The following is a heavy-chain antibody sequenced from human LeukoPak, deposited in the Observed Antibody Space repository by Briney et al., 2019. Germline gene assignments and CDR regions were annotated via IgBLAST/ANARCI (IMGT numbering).Heavy chain of an antibody. J-gene: IGHJ4*02. V-gene: IGHV3-48*01. CDR1: GFTFSSYS. D-gene: IGHD2-8*01. Sequence: GGSLRLSCAASGFTFSSYSMNWVRQAPGKGLEWVSYISSSSSTIYYADSVKGRFTISRDNAKNSLYLQMNSLRAEDTAVYYCARVARYCTNGVCIALDYWGQGTLVTVSS. CDR3: ARVARYCTNGVCIALDY. CDR2: ISSSSSTI.